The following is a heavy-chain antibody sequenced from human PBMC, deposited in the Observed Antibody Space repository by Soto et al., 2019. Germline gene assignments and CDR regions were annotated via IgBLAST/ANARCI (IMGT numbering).Heavy chain of an antibody. CDR3: ATNIVVVPAAIGNRHTDY. D-gene: IGHD2-2*02. CDR1: GGSISSGDYY. CDR2: IYYSGST. V-gene: IGHV4-30-4*01. J-gene: IGHJ4*02. Sequence: SETLSLTCTVSGGSISSGDYYWSWIRQPPGKGLEWIGYIYYSGSTYYNPSLKSRVTISVDTSKIQFSLKLSSVTAADTAVYYCATNIVVVPAAIGNRHTDYWGQGTLVTVSS.